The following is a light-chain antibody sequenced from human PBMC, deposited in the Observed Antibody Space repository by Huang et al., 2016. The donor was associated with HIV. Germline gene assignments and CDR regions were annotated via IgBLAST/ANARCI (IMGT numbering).Light chain of an antibody. V-gene: IGKV2-28*01. Sequence: DIVMTQSPLSLPVTPGEPASISCRSSQSLLHSDGYNYLDWYLQRPGQSPQLLIYLCSNRASGVPDRFSDSGTGTEFTLKISRLEAEDVGVYYCMQALQTPRTFGGGTKVEIK. CDR1: QSLLHSDGYNY. CDR3: MQALQTPRT. CDR2: LCS. J-gene: IGKJ4*01.